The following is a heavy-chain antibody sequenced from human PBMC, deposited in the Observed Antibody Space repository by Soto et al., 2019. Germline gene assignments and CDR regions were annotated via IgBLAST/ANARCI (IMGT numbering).Heavy chain of an antibody. D-gene: IGHD3-16*01. Sequence: QAPGKGLEWVANLDQGGGEKHYVDSVKGRFTISRDNAKNSLYLQMNSLRAEDTAVYYCAREGVWATGPIEYWGQGAQVTVSS. CDR3: AREGVWATGPIEY. V-gene: IGHV3-7*05. J-gene: IGHJ4*02. CDR2: LDQGGGEK.